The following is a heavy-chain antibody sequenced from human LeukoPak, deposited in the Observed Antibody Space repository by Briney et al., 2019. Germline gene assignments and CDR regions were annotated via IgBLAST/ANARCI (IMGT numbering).Heavy chain of an antibody. J-gene: IGHJ6*02. CDR2: INAGNGNT. V-gene: IGHV1-3*01. CDR3: ARSVKATTYYDILTGYSNLYGMDV. Sequence: ASVKVSCKASGGTFSSYAMHWVRQAPGQRLEWMGWINAGNGNTKYSQKFQGRVTITRDTSASTAYMELSSLRSEDTAVYYCARSVKATTYYDILTGYSNLYGMDVWGQGTTVTVSS. D-gene: IGHD3-9*01. CDR1: GGTFSSYA.